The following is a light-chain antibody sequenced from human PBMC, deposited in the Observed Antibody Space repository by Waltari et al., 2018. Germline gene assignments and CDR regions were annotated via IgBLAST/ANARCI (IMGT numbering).Light chain of an antibody. CDR2: KAS. Sequence: DIQMTQSPSTLSASVGDRVTITCRASQIISGWLAWYQQQPGKAPKLLIHKASVLESGVPSRFSGSGSGSGIEFTLTSSSLQPDDFATYHCQQYSNYPWTLGQGTRVEIK. CDR1: QIISGW. CDR3: QQYSNYPWT. J-gene: IGKJ1*01. V-gene: IGKV1-5*03.